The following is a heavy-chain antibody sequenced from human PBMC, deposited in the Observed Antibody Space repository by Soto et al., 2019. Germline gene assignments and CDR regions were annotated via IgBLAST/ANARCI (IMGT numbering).Heavy chain of an antibody. V-gene: IGHV1-24*01. CDR2: FDPEDGET. Sequence: ASVKVSCKVSGYTLTELSMHWVRQAPGKGLEWMGGFDPEDGETIYAQKFQGRVTMTEDTSTDTAYMELSSLRSEDTAVYYCATPTTGTTGAYWFEPWGRGTLGTASS. CDR1: GYTLTELS. D-gene: IGHD1-1*01. CDR3: ATPTTGTTGAYWFEP. J-gene: IGHJ5*02.